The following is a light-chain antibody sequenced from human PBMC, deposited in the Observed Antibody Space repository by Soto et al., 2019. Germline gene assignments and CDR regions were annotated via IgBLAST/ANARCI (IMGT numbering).Light chain of an antibody. V-gene: IGKV2-28*01. CDR2: LGS. Sequence: DIVMTQSPLSLPVTPGEPASISCRSSQSLLYSNVYNYLDWYLQKPGQSPQLLIYLGSNRASGVPDRFSGSGSGTDFTLEISRVEAEDVGVYYCMQALQTPLTFGGGTKVEIK. J-gene: IGKJ4*01. CDR1: QSLLYSNVYNY. CDR3: MQALQTPLT.